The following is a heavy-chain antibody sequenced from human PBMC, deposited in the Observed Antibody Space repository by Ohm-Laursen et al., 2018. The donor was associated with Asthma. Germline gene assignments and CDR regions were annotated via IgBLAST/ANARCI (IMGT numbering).Heavy chain of an antibody. CDR1: GGTFSSYA. Sequence: ASVKVSCKASGGTFSSYAFSWVRQAPGQRPEWMGWIYIANTNYAPKFRDRVTMTTDTSTNTLYMELGRLKSDDTAVYYCVRDVVDRFDDWGQGSLVIVSS. CDR3: VRDVVDRFDD. CDR2: IYIANT. V-gene: IGHV1-18*01. J-gene: IGHJ4*02. D-gene: IGHD2-21*01.